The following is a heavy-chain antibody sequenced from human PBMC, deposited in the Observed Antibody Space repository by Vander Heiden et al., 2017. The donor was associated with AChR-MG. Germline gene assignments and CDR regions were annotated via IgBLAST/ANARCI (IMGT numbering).Heavy chain of an antibody. CDR1: GFILNYYT. V-gene: IGHV3-21*01. Sequence: EVRLVESGGGLVQPGGSLRLSCAGSGFILNYYTMNWVRQAPGKGLEWVASISSGSTYMFYIDSVKGRFTISRDDARNSLYLQMNSLRVEDTAVYYCARHFDSTGYYVFDQWGQGTLVTVSS. CDR2: ISSGSTYM. J-gene: IGHJ4*02. D-gene: IGHD3-22*01. CDR3: ARHFDSTGYYVFDQ.